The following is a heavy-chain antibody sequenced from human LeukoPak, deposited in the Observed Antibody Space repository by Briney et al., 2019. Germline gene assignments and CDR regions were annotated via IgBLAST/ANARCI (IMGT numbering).Heavy chain of an antibody. D-gene: IGHD2-2*01. J-gene: IGHJ4*02. V-gene: IGHV1-18*01. CDR2: VSGHNGNT. Sequence: ASVKVSCKASGYTFTSYHISWVRQAPGQGLEWMGRVSGHNGNTHYAENLQGRVTMTIDTSTTTALMELRSLRSDDTAVYYCARGLGYCSITTCYGELPGDYWSQGTLVTVSS. CDR3: ARGLGYCSITTCYGELPGDY. CDR1: GYTFTSYH.